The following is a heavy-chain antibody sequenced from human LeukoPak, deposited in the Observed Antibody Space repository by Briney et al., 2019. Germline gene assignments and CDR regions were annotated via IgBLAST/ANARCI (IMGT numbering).Heavy chain of an antibody. Sequence: GGSLRLSCAASGFPFSNGWMTWVRQAPGKGLEWVGRIERKADGGTSDYAAAVKGRFTISRDDSKNMVYLQMSGLKSEDTGVYFCTMEATMYGVVTDYWGQGTLVTVSS. J-gene: IGHJ4*02. V-gene: IGHV3-15*04. CDR2: IERKADGGTS. D-gene: IGHD3-3*01. CDR3: TMEATMYGVVTDY. CDR1: GFPFSNGW.